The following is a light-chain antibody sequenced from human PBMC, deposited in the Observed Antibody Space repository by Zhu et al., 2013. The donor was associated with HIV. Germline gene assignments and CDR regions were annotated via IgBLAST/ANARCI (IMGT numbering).Light chain of an antibody. V-gene: IGKV3-15*01. CDR2: GAS. CDR1: QTINSN. J-gene: IGKJ5*01. CDR3: QQYNNWPPIT. Sequence: EVVLTQSPGTLSLSPGDRATLSCRATQTINSNYLAWYQQRPGQAPRLLIYGASTRATGVPARFSGSGSGTEFTLTVSSLQSEDFAVYFCQQYNNWPPITFGQGTRLEIK.